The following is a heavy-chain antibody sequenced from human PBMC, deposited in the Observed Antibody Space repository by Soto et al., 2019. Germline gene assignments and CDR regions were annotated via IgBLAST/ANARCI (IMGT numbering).Heavy chain of an antibody. Sequence: SETLSLTCAVSGGSISSGGYSWSWIRQPPGKGLEWIGYFYLGGSTYYNPSLKSRVTISVDTSKNQFSLKLSSVTAADTAVYYCAREGGEIDYYYGMDVWGQGTTVTVSS. CDR2: FYLGGST. D-gene: IGHD3-10*01. V-gene: IGHV4-30-2*01. CDR3: AREGGEIDYYYGMDV. J-gene: IGHJ6*02. CDR1: GGSISSGGYS.